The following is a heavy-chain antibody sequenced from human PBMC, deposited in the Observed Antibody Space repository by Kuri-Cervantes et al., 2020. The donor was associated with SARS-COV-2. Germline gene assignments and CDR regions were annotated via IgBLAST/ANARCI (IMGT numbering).Heavy chain of an antibody. CDR2: FDPEDGET. V-gene: IGHV1-24*01. Sequence: ASVKVSCKVSGYTLTELSMRWVRQAPGKGLEWMGGFDPEDGETIYAQKFQGRVTMTTDTSTSTAYMELRSLRSDDTAVYYCARDLVPAAMGYFQHWGQGTLVTVSS. J-gene: IGHJ1*01. D-gene: IGHD2-2*01. CDR3: ARDLVPAAMGYFQH. CDR1: GYTLTELS.